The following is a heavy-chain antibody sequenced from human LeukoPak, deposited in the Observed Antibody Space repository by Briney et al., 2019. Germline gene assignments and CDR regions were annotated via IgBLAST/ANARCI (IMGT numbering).Heavy chain of an antibody. Sequence: ASVKVSCKASGYTFTGYYMHWVRQAPGQGLEWMGWINPNSGGTNYAQKFQGRVTMTRDTSISTAYMELSRLRSDDTAVYYCAREADGYNLFDYWGQGTLVTVSS. CDR2: INPNSGGT. CDR1: GYTFTGYY. V-gene: IGHV1-2*02. J-gene: IGHJ4*02. CDR3: AREADGYNLFDY. D-gene: IGHD5-24*01.